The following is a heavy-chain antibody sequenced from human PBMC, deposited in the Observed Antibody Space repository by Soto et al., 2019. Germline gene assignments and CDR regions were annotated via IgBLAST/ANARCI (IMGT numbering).Heavy chain of an antibody. V-gene: IGHV3-9*01. Sequence: ESGGGLVQPGRSLRLSCAASGFTFDDYAMHWVRQAPGKGLEWVSGISWNSGSIGYADSVKGRFTISRDNDKNSLYLQMNSLRAEDTALYYCAKDIRVRGANLDAFDIWGQGTMVTVSS. CDR2: ISWNSGSI. CDR1: GFTFDDYA. J-gene: IGHJ3*02. CDR3: AKDIRVRGANLDAFDI. D-gene: IGHD3-10*01.